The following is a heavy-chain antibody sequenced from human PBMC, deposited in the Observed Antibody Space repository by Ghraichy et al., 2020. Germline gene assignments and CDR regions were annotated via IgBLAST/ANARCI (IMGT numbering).Heavy chain of an antibody. Sequence: GGSLRLSCVGSGFSFSGYSMNWVRQSPGKGLEWVSYITSSSRTISYADSVKGRFTISRDNAQNSLYLHMNTLRDEDMAVYYCARGSRVVRFYYYDGMDVWGQGTTVTVSS. V-gene: IGHV3-48*02. J-gene: IGHJ6*02. D-gene: IGHD4-23*01. CDR3: ARGSRVVRFYYYDGMDV. CDR1: GFSFSGYS. CDR2: ITSSSRTI.